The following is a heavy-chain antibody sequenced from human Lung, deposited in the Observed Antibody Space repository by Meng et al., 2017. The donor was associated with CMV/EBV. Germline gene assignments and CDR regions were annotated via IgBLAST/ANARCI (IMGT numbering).Heavy chain of an antibody. Sequence: LXCTVSGGSISSSSYYWGWIRQPPGKGLEWIGSIYYSGSTYYNPSLKSRVTISVDTSKNQFSLKLSSVTAADTAVYYCARQESSWYYFDYLGQGTLVTVSS. V-gene: IGHV4-39*01. CDR2: IYYSGST. CDR1: GGSISSSSYY. D-gene: IGHD6-13*01. J-gene: IGHJ4*02. CDR3: ARQESSWYYFDY.